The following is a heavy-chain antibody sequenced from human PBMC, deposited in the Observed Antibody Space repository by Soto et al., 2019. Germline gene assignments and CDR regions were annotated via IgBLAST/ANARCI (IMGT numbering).Heavy chain of an antibody. V-gene: IGHV3-7*04. CDR1: GFTFSNYW. CDR3: ARVMATVTSAYYYYMDV. J-gene: IGHJ6*03. Sequence: DVQLVESGGGLVQPGGSLTLSCAASGFTFSNYWMTWVRQAPGKGLEWVANIKQDGSQKYYVESLKGRFTISRDNDKNSLSLQMISLRVEDTAVYYCARVMATVTSAYYYYMDVWGEGTTVTVSS. CDR2: IKQDGSQK. D-gene: IGHD4-17*01.